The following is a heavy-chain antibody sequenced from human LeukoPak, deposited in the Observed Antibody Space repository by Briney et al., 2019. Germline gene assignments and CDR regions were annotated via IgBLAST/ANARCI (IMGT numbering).Heavy chain of an antibody. CDR1: GFTFNSYW. V-gene: IGHV3-7*01. J-gene: IGHJ4*02. CDR3: AKYHSSNWRVDY. D-gene: IGHD1-1*01. Sequence: GGSLRLSCAASGFTFNSYWMSGVRQAPGKGLEWVANIKQDGSEKYYVDSVKGRFTISRDNAKNSLYLQMNSLRAEDTAVYYCAKYHSSNWRVDYWGQGTLVTVSS. CDR2: IKQDGSEK.